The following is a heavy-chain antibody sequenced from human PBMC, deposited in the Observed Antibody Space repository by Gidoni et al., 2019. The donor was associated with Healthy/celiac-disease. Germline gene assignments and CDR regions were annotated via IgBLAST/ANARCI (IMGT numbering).Heavy chain of an antibody. CDR3: ARGGDGYGSRSGMDV. CDR2: INPNSGGT. V-gene: IGHV1-2*04. D-gene: IGHD3-10*01. J-gene: IGHJ6*02. CDR1: GYTFTGYY. Sequence: QVQLVQSGAEVKKPGASVKVSCTASGYTFTGYYMHWVRQAPGQGLEWMGWINPNSGGTNYEQKFQGWVTMTRDTSISTAYMELSRLRSDDTAVYYCARGGDGYGSRSGMDVWGQGTTVTVSS.